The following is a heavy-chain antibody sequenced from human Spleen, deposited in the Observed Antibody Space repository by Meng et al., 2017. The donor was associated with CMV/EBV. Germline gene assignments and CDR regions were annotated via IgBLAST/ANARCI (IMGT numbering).Heavy chain of an antibody. J-gene: IGHJ5*02. CDR1: GGPISSGDYY. V-gene: IGHV4-30-4*08. CDR2: TYYSGST. CDR3: ARKPSHLRFLEWSLDRHNWFDP. D-gene: IGHD3-3*01. Sequence: QVQLQESGPGLVRPSQTLSLTCTVSGGPISSGDYYWSWIRQPPGKGLEWIGYTYYSGSTYYNPSLKSRVTISVDTSKNQFSLKLSSVTAADTAVYYCARKPSHLRFLEWSLDRHNWFDPWGQGTLVTVS.